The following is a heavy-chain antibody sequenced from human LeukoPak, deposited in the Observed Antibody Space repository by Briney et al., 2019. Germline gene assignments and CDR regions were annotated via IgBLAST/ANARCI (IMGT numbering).Heavy chain of an antibody. J-gene: IGHJ4*02. Sequence: GGSLRLSCAASGFTFSSYSMSWVRQAPGKGLEWVSYISSSSSTIYYADSVKGRFTISRDNAKKSLYLQMNSLRAEDTAVYYCARTYYYDSSGYYRDDYWGQGTLVTVSS. D-gene: IGHD3-22*01. CDR2: ISSSSSTI. V-gene: IGHV3-48*01. CDR1: GFTFSSYS. CDR3: ARTYYYDSSGYYRDDY.